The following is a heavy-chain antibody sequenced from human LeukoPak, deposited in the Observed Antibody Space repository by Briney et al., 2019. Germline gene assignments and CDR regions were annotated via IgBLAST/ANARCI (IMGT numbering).Heavy chain of an antibody. CDR2: IYFSGNT. J-gene: IGHJ4*02. CDR3: ARQGTYYYNSTKFTFDY. D-gene: IGHD3-22*01. Sequence: PSETLSLTCTVSGDSVSSTYYYWGWTRQPPGKGLEWIGSIYFSGNTYYNSSLKSRVTISINTSKNQFSLNLSSVTAADTAVYYCARQGTYYYNSTKFTFDYWGQGTLVSVSS. CDR1: GDSVSSTYYY. V-gene: IGHV4-39*01.